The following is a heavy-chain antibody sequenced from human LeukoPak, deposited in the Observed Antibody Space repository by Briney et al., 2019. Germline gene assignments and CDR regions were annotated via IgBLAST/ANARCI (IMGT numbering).Heavy chain of an antibody. D-gene: IGHD3-22*01. CDR3: ATYYYDSGGFHFHH. Sequence: GGSLRLSRAASGFTFRSYGMHWVRQAPGKGLEYVSAISSNGGRTYYANSVKGRFTISRDNSRNTLYLQMGSLRAEDMAVYYCATYYYDSGGFHFHHWGQGTLVTVSS. CDR1: GFTFRSYG. V-gene: IGHV3-64*01. CDR2: ISSNGGRT. J-gene: IGHJ1*01.